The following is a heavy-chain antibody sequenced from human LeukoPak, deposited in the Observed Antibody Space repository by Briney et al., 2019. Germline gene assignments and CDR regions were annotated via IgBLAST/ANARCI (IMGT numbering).Heavy chain of an antibody. J-gene: IGHJ5*02. D-gene: IGHD3-10*01. V-gene: IGHV4-61*02. CDR3: ARGPPITMVRGVIINPTSWFDP. CDR1: GGSISSGSYY. Sequence: SETLSLTCTVSGGSISSGSYYWSWIRQPAGKGLEWIGRIYTSGSTNYNPSLKSRVTISVDTSKNQFSLKLSSVTAADTAVYYCARGPPITMVRGVIINPTSWFDPWGQGTLVTVSS. CDR2: IYTSGST.